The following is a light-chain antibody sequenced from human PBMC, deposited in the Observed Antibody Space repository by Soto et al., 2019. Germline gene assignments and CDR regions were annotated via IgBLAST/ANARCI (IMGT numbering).Light chain of an antibody. CDR3: QQYGSSPWT. CDR1: QSVSSSTY. Sequence: EIVLTQSPGTVSLSPGETATLSCRASQSVSSSTYLAWYQQKPGQAPRLLIYGASSRATGIPDRFSGSGSGTDFTLTISRLESEDFAVYYCQQYGSSPWTFGQGTKVDIK. J-gene: IGKJ1*01. V-gene: IGKV3-20*01. CDR2: GAS.